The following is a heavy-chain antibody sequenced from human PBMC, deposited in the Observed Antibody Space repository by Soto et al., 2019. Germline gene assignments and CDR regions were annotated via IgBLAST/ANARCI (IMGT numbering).Heavy chain of an antibody. V-gene: IGHV1-3*01. CDR2: INAGNGNT. Sequence: ASVKVSCKASGYTFTSYGISWVRQAPGQGLEWMGWINAGNGNTKYSQKFQGRVTITRDTSASTAYMELSSLRSEDTAVYYCARDRPLLYYFDYWGQGTLVTVSS. CDR3: ARDRPLLYYFDY. CDR1: GYTFTSYG. J-gene: IGHJ4*02. D-gene: IGHD6-6*01.